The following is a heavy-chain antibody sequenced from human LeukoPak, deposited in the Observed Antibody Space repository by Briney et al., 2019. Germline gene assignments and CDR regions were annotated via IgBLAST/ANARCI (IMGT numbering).Heavy chain of an antibody. V-gene: IGHV4-30-4*08. CDR3: ARDRVVTANKDSRGYAFDI. CDR2: IYYSGST. J-gene: IGHJ3*02. CDR1: GGSISSGGYY. Sequence: SETLSLTCTASGGSISSGGYYWSWIRQHPGKGLEWIGYIYYSGSTYYSPSLKSRVTISVDTSKNQFSLKLSSVTAADTAVYYCARDRVVTANKDSRGYAFDIWGQGTMVTVSS. D-gene: IGHD2-21*02.